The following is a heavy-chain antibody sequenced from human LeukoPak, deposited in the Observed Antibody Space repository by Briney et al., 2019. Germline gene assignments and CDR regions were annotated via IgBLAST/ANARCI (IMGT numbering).Heavy chain of an antibody. J-gene: IGHJ4*02. D-gene: IGHD3-22*01. CDR1: GFTFSSYA. Sequence: PGGSLRLSCAASGFTFSSYAMSWVRQAPGKGLGWVSAISGSGGSTYYADSVKGRFTISRDNSKNTLYLQMNSLRAEDTAVYYCAKAGMYYDSSGYGGGYFDYWGQGTLVTVSS. CDR2: ISGSGGST. V-gene: IGHV3-23*01. CDR3: AKAGMYYDSSGYGGGYFDY.